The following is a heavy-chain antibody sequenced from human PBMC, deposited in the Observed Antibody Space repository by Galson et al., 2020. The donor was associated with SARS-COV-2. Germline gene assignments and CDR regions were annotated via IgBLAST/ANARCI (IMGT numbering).Heavy chain of an antibody. D-gene: IGHD3-16*02. V-gene: IGHV4-34*01. CDR1: GGSFSGYY. CDR2: INHSGST. CDR3: ARELTFGGVIGSPEEKNDAFDI. J-gene: IGHJ3*02. Sequence: SQASETLSLTCAVFGGSFSGYYWSWIRQPPGKGLEWIGEINHSGSTNYNPSLKSRVTISVDTSKNQFSLKLSSVTAADTAVYYCARELTFGGVIGSPEEKNDAFDIWGQGTMVTVSS.